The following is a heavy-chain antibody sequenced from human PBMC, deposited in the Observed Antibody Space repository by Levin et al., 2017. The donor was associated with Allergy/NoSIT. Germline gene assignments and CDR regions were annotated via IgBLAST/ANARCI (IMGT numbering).Heavy chain of an antibody. V-gene: IGHV6-1*01. CDR3: ARGPSDWYSYFES. CDR1: GDSVSNRSAA. D-gene: IGHD6-19*01. Sequence: TPSETLSLTCAISGDSVSNRSAAWNWIRQSPSGGLEWLGRAYYRSKWYTDYVLSVKSRITISPDTSKNQIYLHLNSVSPEDTAIYYCARGPSDWYSYFESWGQGTLVTVSS. J-gene: IGHJ4*02. CDR2: AYYRSKWYT.